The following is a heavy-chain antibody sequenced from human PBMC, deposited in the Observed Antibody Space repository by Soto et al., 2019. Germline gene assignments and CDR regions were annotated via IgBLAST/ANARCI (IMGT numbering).Heavy chain of an antibody. CDR2: ISNNGAHT. Sequence: GGSLRLSCAASGFTFSNYEMHWVRQAPGKGLEYVSGISNNGAHTDYAKSVKGRFTISRDNSENTLYLQMGSLRAEDMALYYCARRGYGSGWPNVYMDVWGKGTTVTVSS. CDR3: ARRGYGSGWPNVYMDV. V-gene: IGHV3-64*01. D-gene: IGHD6-25*01. J-gene: IGHJ6*03. CDR1: GFTFSNYE.